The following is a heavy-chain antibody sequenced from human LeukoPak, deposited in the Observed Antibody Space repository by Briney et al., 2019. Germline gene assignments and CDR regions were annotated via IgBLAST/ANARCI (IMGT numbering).Heavy chain of an antibody. Sequence: GESLKISCKGSGYSFTSYWIGWVRQMPGKGLEWMASIYPDDSDAKYSPSFQGQVTISADKSISTAYLQWSSLKAPDTAVYYCARRGAYDYTNHLGYWGQGTLVTVSS. CDR1: GYSFTSYW. V-gene: IGHV5-51*01. CDR3: ARRGAYDYTNHLGY. D-gene: IGHD2-8*01. CDR2: IYPDDSDA. J-gene: IGHJ4*02.